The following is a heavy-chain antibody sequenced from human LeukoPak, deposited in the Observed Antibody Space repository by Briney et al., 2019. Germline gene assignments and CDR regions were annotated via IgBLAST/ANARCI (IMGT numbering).Heavy chain of an antibody. V-gene: IGHV4-59*08. J-gene: IGHJ6*02. CDR2: IYYSGST. CDR3: ARLRTGTNRYYYYGMDV. Sequence: PSETLSLTCTVSGGSISSYYWSWIRQPPGKGLEWIGYIYYSGSTNYNPSLKSRVTISVDTSKNQFSLKLSSVTAADTAVYYCARLRTGTNRYYYYGMDVWGQGTTVTVSS. CDR1: GGSISSYY. D-gene: IGHD1-1*01.